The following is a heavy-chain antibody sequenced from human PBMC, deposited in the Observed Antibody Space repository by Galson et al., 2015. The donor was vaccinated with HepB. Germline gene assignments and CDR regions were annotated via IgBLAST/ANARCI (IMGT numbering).Heavy chain of an antibody. J-gene: IGHJ6*02. CDR1: GGSISSNY. D-gene: IGHD2-2*01. CDR2: IYYSGIT. Sequence: SETLSLTCTVSGGSISSNYWSWIRQPPGKGLEWIGYIYYSGITAYNPSLESRVTISVDTSKNHFSLELNSVTAADTAVYYCARLYHLTSYYHAMDVWGQGTTVTVSS. V-gene: IGHV4-59*08. CDR3: ARLYHLTSYYHAMDV.